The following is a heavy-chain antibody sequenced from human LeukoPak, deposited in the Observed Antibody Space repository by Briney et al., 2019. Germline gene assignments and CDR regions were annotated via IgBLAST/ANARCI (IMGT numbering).Heavy chain of an antibody. Sequence: PSETLSLTCTVSGGSISYYYWSWIRQPPGKGLEWIGYIYYSGKTNYNPSLSSRVTTSVDTSKNQISLKLSSVTAADTAVYYCARDGRGYSYGFDYWGQGTLVTVSS. J-gene: IGHJ4*02. D-gene: IGHD5-18*01. CDR1: GGSISYYY. V-gene: IGHV4-59*01. CDR3: ARDGRGYSYGFDY. CDR2: IYYSGKT.